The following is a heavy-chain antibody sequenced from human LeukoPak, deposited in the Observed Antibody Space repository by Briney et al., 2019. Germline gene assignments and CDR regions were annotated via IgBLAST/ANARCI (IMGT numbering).Heavy chain of an antibody. Sequence: GRSLRLSCAASGFTVSSNYTSWVRQPPGKGLEWVSVIYSGGTTFYADSVKGRFTISRDNSKNTLYLQMNSLRADDTAVYYCAKLKGWYGEGYFDYWGQGTVVTVSS. CDR1: GFTVSSNY. CDR2: IYSGGTT. CDR3: AKLKGWYGEGYFDY. D-gene: IGHD3-10*01. J-gene: IGHJ4*02. V-gene: IGHV3-53*01.